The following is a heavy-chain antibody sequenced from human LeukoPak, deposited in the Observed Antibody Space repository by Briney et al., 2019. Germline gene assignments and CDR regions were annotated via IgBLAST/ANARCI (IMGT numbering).Heavy chain of an antibody. CDR3: ARAIGYCSSTSCYSRWFDP. D-gene: IGHD2-2*02. V-gene: IGHV4-34*01. CDR1: GVSFSGYY. CDR2: INHSGST. J-gene: IGHJ5*02. Sequence: SETLSLTCAVYGVSFSGYYWSWIRQPPGKGLEWIGEINHSGSTNYNPSLKSRVTISVDTSKNQFSLKLSSVTAADTAVYYCARAIGYCSSTSCYSRWFDPWGQGTLVTVSS.